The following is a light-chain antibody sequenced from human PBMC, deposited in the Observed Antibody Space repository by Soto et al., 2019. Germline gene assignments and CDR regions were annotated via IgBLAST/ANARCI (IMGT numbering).Light chain of an antibody. CDR1: QSLLDSDGYNY. V-gene: IGKV2-28*01. CDR2: LGS. Sequence: DLVMTQSPLSLPVTPGEPASISCRSSQSLLDSDGYNYLDWYLEKSGQPPQLLIYLGSNRASGVPDRFCGRGLGTDFTLIISRVEAEYVGIYYCVQVLQKLPTFGQGTKVEIK. CDR3: VQVLQKLPT. J-gene: IGKJ1*01.